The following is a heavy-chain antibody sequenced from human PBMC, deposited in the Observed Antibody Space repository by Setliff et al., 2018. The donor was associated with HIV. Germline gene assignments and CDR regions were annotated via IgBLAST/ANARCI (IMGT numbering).Heavy chain of an antibody. CDR2: IYYSGST. CDR3: ARSPGVDTNMAFDY. CDR1: GGSIINYF. V-gene: IGHV4-59*01. Sequence: SETLSLTCTVSGGSIINYFWSWIRLPPGKRLEWIGYIYYSGSTDYNPSLKSRVTISVDTSKSQVSLKLSSVTAADTAVYYCARSPGVDTNMAFDYWGQGMLVTVSS. J-gene: IGHJ4*02. D-gene: IGHD5-18*01.